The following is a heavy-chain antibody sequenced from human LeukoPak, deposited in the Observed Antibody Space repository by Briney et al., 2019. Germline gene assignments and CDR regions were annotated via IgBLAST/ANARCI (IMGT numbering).Heavy chain of an antibody. CDR1: GYRFTSYW. CDR2: IYPGDSDT. V-gene: IGHV5-51*01. CDR3: ARPHYYGSGSGLYYFDY. J-gene: IGHJ4*02. Sequence: GESLKISCKGSGYRFTSYWIGWVRQMPGKGLEWMGIIYPGDSDTRYSPSFQGQVTISADKSISTAYLQWSSLKASDTAMYYCARPHYYGSGSGLYYFDYWGQGTLVTVSS. D-gene: IGHD3-10*01.